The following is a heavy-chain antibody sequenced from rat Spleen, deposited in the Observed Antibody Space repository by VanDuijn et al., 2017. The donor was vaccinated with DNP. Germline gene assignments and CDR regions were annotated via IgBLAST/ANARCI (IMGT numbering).Heavy chain of an antibody. CDR1: GFTFSNYD. V-gene: IGHV5-25*01. CDR3: ARGGYWYFDF. CDR2: ISPSGGST. J-gene: IGHJ1*01. D-gene: IGHD3-1*01. Sequence: EVQLVESGGGLVQPGRSLKLSCAASGFTFSNYDMAWVRQAPTKGLEWVASISPSGGSTYYRDSVKGRFTVSRDNEKSSLYLQMDSLRSEDTATYYCARGGYWYFDFWGPGTMVTVSS.